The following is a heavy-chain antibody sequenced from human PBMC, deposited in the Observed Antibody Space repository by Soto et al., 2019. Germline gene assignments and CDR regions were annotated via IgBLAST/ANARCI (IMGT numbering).Heavy chain of an antibody. J-gene: IGHJ5*02. CDR1: GFTFSSYW. Sequence: GSLRLSCAASGFTFSSYWMSWVRQAPGKGLEWVANIKQDGSEKYYVDSVKGRLTISRDNAKNSLYLQMNSLRAEDTAVYYCARAIIAVADSWVDPWGQGPLVTSPQ. V-gene: IGHV3-7*01. CDR3: ARAIIAVADSWVDP. D-gene: IGHD6-19*01. CDR2: IKQDGSEK.